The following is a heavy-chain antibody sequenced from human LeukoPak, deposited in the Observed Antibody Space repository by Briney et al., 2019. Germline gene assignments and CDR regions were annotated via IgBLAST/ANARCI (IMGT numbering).Heavy chain of an antibody. CDR3: LKAWTDWNYDYMDV. V-gene: IGHV3-23*01. CDR2: ISGSGGIT. J-gene: IGHJ6*03. D-gene: IGHD3/OR15-3a*01. Sequence: PGRSLRLSCAASGFTFSSYAMNWVRQAPGKGLEWVSGISGSGGITYYADSVKGRFTISRDNSRSTLYLQMNSLRAEDTAIYFCLKAWTDWNYDYMDVWGKGTTVTVSS. CDR1: GFTFSSYA.